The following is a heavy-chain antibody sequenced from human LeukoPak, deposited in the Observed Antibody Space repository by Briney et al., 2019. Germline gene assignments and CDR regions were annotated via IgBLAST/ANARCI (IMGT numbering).Heavy chain of an antibody. J-gene: IGHJ6*02. CDR1: GGTFSSYA. CDR2: IIPILGIA. CDR3: ARSIGYCSSTSCYVDYYYGMDV. V-gene: IGHV1-69*04. Sequence: ASVKVSCKASGGTFSSYAISWVRQAPGQGLESMGRIIPILGIANYAQKFQGRVTITADKSTSTAYMELSSLRSEDTAVYYCARSIGYCSSTSCYVDYYYGMDVWGQGTTVTVSS. D-gene: IGHD2-2*01.